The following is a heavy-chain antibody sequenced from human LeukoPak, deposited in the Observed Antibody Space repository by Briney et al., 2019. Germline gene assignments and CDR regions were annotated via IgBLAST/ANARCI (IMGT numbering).Heavy chain of an antibody. J-gene: IGHJ3*02. Sequence: GASVKVSCKASGYTFTSYDINWVRQATGQGLEWMGWMNPNSGNTGYAQKFQGRVTMTRNTSISTAYMELSSLKSEDTAVYYCARYYDSRRRAFDIWGQGTMVTVSS. CDR1: GYTFTSYD. CDR3: ARYYDSRRRAFDI. V-gene: IGHV1-8*01. D-gene: IGHD3-22*01. CDR2: MNPNSGNT.